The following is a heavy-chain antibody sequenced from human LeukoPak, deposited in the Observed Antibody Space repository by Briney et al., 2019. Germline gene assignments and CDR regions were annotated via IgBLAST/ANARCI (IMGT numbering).Heavy chain of an antibody. V-gene: IGHV1-69*06. CDR3: ARELMAAAGRRFDY. Sequence: SVKVSCKASGGTFSSYAISWVRQAPGQGLEWMGGIIPIFGTANYAQKFQGRVTITADKSTSTAYMELSSLRSEDTAVYYCARELMAAAGRRFDYWGQGTLVTVSS. J-gene: IGHJ4*02. D-gene: IGHD6-13*01. CDR1: GGTFSSYA. CDR2: IIPIFGTA.